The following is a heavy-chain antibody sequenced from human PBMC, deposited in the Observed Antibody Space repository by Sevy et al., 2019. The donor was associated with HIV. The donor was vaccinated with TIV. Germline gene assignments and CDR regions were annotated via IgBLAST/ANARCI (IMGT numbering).Heavy chain of an antibody. CDR2: TFYRSNWYN. J-gene: IGHJ6*02. CDR1: GDSVSSNNAA. Sequence: KQSQTRSLTCAISGDSVSSNNAAWNWIRQSPSRGLEWLGRTFYRSNWYNDYAVSVKGRITINPDTSKNQLSLQLTSVTPEDTAVYYCARDGLTYGGMDVWGQGTTVTVSS. CDR3: ARDGLTYGGMDV. D-gene: IGHD1-20*01. V-gene: IGHV6-1*01.